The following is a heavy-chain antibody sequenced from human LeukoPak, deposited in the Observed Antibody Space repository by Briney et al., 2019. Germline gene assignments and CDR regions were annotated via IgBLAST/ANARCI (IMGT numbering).Heavy chain of an antibody. Sequence: PSQTLSLTCTVSGGSISSGSYYWSRIRQPAGKGLEWIGRIYTSGSTNYNPSLKSRVTISLDTSKNQFSLKLSSVTAADTAVYYCASKYYDFWSGYSSDYWGQGTLVTVSS. CDR3: ASKYYDFWSGYSSDY. CDR2: IYTSGST. D-gene: IGHD3-3*01. J-gene: IGHJ4*02. CDR1: GGSISSGSYY. V-gene: IGHV4-61*02.